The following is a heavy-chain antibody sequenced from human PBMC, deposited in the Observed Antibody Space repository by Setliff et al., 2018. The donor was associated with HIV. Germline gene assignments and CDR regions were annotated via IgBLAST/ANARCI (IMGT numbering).Heavy chain of an antibody. CDR2: IFASGNT. CDR3: ARDRTEFVDGGYYPYYFDS. V-gene: IGHV4-4*07. CDR1: GGSISGFY. D-gene: IGHD3-22*01. J-gene: IGHJ4*02. Sequence: SETLSLTCTVSGGSISGFYWNWIRRSAGKGLQWIGRIFASGNTNYNPSLKSRVTMSVDTSKNQFSLNLNSVTAADTAVYYCARDRTEFVDGGYYPYYFDSWGQGTLVTVSS.